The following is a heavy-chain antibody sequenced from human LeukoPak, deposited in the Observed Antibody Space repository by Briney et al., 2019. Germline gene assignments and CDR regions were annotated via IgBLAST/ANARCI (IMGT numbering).Heavy chain of an antibody. Sequence: GGSLRLSCAASEFTFHDHDMHWVRQAPGKGLEWVSLICGDGGNKNYADSVKGRFTISRDNSENFLYLQMSSLRSEDTAFYYCAKRSGSPHNFDFWGQGALVTVSS. V-gene: IGHV3-43*02. CDR2: ICGDGGNK. CDR3: AKRSGSPHNFDF. J-gene: IGHJ4*02. CDR1: EFTFHDHD. D-gene: IGHD1-1*01.